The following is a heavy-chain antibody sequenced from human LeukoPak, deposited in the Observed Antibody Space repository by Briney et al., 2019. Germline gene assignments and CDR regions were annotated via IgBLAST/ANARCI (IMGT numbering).Heavy chain of an antibody. D-gene: IGHD6-13*01. Sequence: VSVKVSCKASGYTFTSYGLSWMRQAPGQGLEWMGLISAYNGNTNYAQKFQGRVTMTTDTSTSTAYMELRSLRFDDTAVYYCARGYSSNWLQFDPWGQGTLVTVSS. CDR1: GYTFTSYG. J-gene: IGHJ5*02. V-gene: IGHV1-18*01. CDR2: ISAYNGNT. CDR3: ARGYSSNWLQFDP.